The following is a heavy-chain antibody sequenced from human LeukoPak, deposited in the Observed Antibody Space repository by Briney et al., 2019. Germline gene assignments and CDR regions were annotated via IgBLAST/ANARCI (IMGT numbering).Heavy chain of an antibody. CDR1: GYTLTELS. CDR3: ARASDSSGYYAPQHYFDY. Sequence: ASVKVSCKVSGYTLTELSMHWVRQAPGKGLEWMGGFDPEDGETIYAQKFQGRVTMTEDTSTDTAYMELSSLRSEDTAVYYCARASDSSGYYAPQHYFDYWGQGTPVTVSS. J-gene: IGHJ4*02. D-gene: IGHD3-22*01. CDR2: FDPEDGET. V-gene: IGHV1-24*01.